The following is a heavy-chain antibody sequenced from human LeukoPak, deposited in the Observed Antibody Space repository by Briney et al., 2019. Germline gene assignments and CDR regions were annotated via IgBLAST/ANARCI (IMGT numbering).Heavy chain of an antibody. Sequence: GGSLRLSCAASGFTFDTYGMHWVRQAPGKGLEWVAVLSHDGSDTYYADSVKGRFTISRDNSKNTVSLQVNSLRAEDTAAYYCAKGGYCSATRCYVGKGMDDWGQGTLVTVSS. V-gene: IGHV3-30*18. CDR2: LSHDGSDT. D-gene: IGHD2-2*01. CDR1: GFTFDTYG. CDR3: AKGGYCSATRCYVGKGMDD. J-gene: IGHJ4*02.